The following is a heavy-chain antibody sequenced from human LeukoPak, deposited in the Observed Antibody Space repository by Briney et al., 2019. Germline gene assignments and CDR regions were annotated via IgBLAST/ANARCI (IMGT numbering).Heavy chain of an antibody. J-gene: IGHJ4*02. V-gene: IGHV3-7*01. CDR2: IKQDGSEK. Sequence: PGGSLRLSCAASGFTFSSYWMSWVRQAPGKGLEWVANIKQDGSEKYYVDSVKGRFTISRDHAKNSLYLRTTSLRAKDTAVYYRARRRWGSSWAYYFDYWGQGTLVTVSS. CDR1: GFTFSSYW. CDR3: ARRRWGSSWAYYFDY. D-gene: IGHD6-13*01.